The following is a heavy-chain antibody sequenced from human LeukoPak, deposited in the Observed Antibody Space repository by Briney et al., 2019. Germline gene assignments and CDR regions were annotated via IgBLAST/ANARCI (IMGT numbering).Heavy chain of an antibody. J-gene: IGHJ4*02. Sequence: GGSLRLSCAASGFTLSAYWMHWVRQAPGKGLMWVSRIEGDGNRITYADSVRGRFTISRDNAKNTLYLQMNSLRAEDTAVYYCTRDWRNLGYDYWGQGTLVTVSS. CDR3: TRDWRNLGYDY. D-gene: IGHD5-12*01. CDR1: GFTLSAYW. CDR2: IEGDGNRI. V-gene: IGHV3-74*01.